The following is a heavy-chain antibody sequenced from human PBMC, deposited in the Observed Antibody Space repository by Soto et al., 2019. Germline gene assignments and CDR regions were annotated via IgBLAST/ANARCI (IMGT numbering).Heavy chain of an antibody. V-gene: IGHV3-30*18. Sequence: QVQLVESGGGVVQPGRSLRLSCAASGFTFSSYGMHWVRQAPGTGLEWVAVISYDGSNKYYADSVKGRFTISRDNSKNTLYLQMNSLRAEDTAVYYCAKGDCSGGSCPAGWGQGTLVTVSS. CDR1: GFTFSSYG. CDR3: AKGDCSGGSCPAG. CDR2: ISYDGSNK. J-gene: IGHJ4*02. D-gene: IGHD2-15*01.